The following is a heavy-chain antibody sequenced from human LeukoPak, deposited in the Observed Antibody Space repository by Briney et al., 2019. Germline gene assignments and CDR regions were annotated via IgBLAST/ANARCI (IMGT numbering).Heavy chain of an antibody. CDR2: INPNSGGT. CDR3: ATYSSAYYSGFDY. V-gene: IGHV1-2*02. CDR1: GYSLTELS. J-gene: IGHJ4*02. D-gene: IGHD3-22*01. Sequence: ASVKLSCKVPGYSLTELSMQLVRQAPGQGLEWMGWINPNSGGTNYAQRFQGRVTMTRDTAISTAYMELIRLISDDTAVYYCATYSSAYYSGFDYWGQGTLVTVSS.